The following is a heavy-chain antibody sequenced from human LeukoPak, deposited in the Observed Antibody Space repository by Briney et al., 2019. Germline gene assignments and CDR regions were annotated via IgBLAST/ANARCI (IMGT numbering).Heavy chain of an antibody. CDR1: GGSISSSNYY. J-gene: IGHJ3*01. Sequence: SETLSLTRTVSGGSISSSNYYWGWIRQPPGKGLEWIGTIYYSGNTFHNPSLKTHVTISVDSSKNQFSLKLRSLTPAYTDVHFSARHHSLQFGVWGQGTSVIVST. D-gene: IGHD3-10*01. CDR3: ARHHSLQFGV. V-gene: IGHV4-39*01. CDR2: IYYSGNT.